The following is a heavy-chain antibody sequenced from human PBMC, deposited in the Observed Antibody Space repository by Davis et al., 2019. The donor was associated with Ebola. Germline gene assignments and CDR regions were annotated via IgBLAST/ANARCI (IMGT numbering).Heavy chain of an antibody. CDR1: GYTFTSYG. Sequence: ASVTVSCKASGYTFTSYGISWVRQAPGHGLEWMGWISAYNGNTNYAQKLQGRVTMTTDTSTSTAYMELRSLRSDDTAVYYCARAPYYDFWSGYRNYYGMDVWGQGTTVTVSS. V-gene: IGHV1-18*01. D-gene: IGHD3-3*01. CDR3: ARAPYYDFWSGYRNYYGMDV. J-gene: IGHJ6*02. CDR2: ISAYNGNT.